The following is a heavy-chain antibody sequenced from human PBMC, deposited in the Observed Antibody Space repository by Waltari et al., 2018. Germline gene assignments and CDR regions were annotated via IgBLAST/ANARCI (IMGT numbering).Heavy chain of an antibody. Sequence: QVQLVQSGTEVKKPGSSVKVSCKASGGTFSTYTISWVRQAPGQGLEWMGGIISIFGTPNYAQKFQGRVTITADESTSTAYMELSSLRSEDTAVYYCARGKVKTAGRFDYWGQGTLVTVSS. J-gene: IGHJ4*02. D-gene: IGHD6-13*01. CDR2: IISIFGTP. V-gene: IGHV1-69*12. CDR3: ARGKVKTAGRFDY. CDR1: GGTFSTYT.